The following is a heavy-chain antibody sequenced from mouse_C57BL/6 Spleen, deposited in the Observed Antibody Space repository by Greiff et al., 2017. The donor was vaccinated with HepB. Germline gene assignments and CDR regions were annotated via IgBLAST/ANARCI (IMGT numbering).Heavy chain of an antibody. D-gene: IGHD2-4*01. CDR2: ISSGSSTI. Sequence: DVMLVESGGGLVKPGGSLKLSCAASGFTFSDYGMHWVRQAPEKGLEWVAYISSGSSTIYYADTVKGRFTISRDNAKNTLFLQMTSLRSEDTAMYYCARSYDYDWYFDVWGTGTTVTVSS. CDR3: ARSYDYDWYFDV. J-gene: IGHJ1*03. V-gene: IGHV5-17*01. CDR1: GFTFSDYG.